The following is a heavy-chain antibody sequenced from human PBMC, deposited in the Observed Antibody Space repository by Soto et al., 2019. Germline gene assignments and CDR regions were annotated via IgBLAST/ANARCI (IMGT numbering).Heavy chain of an antibody. V-gene: IGHV3-7*03. J-gene: IGHJ4*02. CDR3: ARAVQFSLDS. D-gene: IGHD6-6*01. CDR2: TNKDGSEA. CDR1: GFIFRNDY. Sequence: GGSLRLSCVASGFIFRNDYMSWVRQAPGKGLEWVAKTNKDGSEAYYVDSLEGRFTISRNNAKNLLFLEMKSLRVDDTAVYYCARAVQFSLDSWGRGTLVTVSS.